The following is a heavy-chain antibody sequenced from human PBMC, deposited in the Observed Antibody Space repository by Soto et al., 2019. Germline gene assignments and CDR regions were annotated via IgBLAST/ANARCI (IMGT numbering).Heavy chain of an antibody. CDR1: GYTLTELS. CDR2: TRSKTYSYAT. V-gene: IGHV3-73*01. J-gene: IGHJ4*02. D-gene: IGHD1-26*01. CDR3: ARDYTGSYF. Sequence: KVSCKVSGYTLTELSMHWVRQASGKGLEWVGRTRSKTYSYATAYAASVKGRFTISRDDSQSTAYLQMNSLKTEDTAVYYCARDYTGSYFWGQGTLVTVSS.